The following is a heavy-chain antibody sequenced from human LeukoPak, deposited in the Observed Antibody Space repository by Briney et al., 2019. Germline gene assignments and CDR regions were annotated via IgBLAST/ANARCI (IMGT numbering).Heavy chain of an antibody. CDR2: VNHSGST. Sequence: PSETLSLTCAVHGGPFSGYSWNWIRQPPGMGLEWIGEVNHSGSTNYNPSLKSRVTISVDTSKNQFSLKLSSVTAADTAVYYCARGVRGFGENLQPFDYWGQGTLVTVSS. V-gene: IGHV4-34*01. CDR1: GGPFSGYS. J-gene: IGHJ4*02. CDR3: ARGVRGFGENLQPFDY. D-gene: IGHD3-10*01.